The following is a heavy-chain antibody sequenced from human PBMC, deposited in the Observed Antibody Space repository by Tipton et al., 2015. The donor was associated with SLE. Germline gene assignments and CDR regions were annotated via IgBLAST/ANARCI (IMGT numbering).Heavy chain of an antibody. J-gene: IGHJ3*02. V-gene: IGHV4-59*11. D-gene: IGHD2-2*01. CDR3: ARGSTSKSAFDI. CDR2: INYSGST. Sequence: PGLVKPSETLSLTCTVSGGSISSHYWSWIRQPPGKGLEWIGYINYSGSTNYNPSLKSRVTISVDTSKNQFSLKLSSVTAADTAVYYCARGSTSKSAFDIWGQGTMVTVSS. CDR1: GGSISSHY.